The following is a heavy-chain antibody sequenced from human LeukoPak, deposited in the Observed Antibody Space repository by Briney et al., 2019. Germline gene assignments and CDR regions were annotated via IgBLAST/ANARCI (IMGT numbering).Heavy chain of an antibody. CDR2: VSGGGGTT. V-gene: IGHV3-23*01. Sequence: PGGSLRLSCAASGFTFSSCAMTWVRQAPGKGLEWVSTVSGGGGTTYYADSLKGRFTISRDNSKNTLYLQMNSLRAEDTAAYYCAKDSSSSWFGGDSKWGQGTLVTVSS. D-gene: IGHD6-13*01. J-gene: IGHJ4*02. CDR3: AKDSSSSWFGGDSK. CDR1: GFTFSSCA.